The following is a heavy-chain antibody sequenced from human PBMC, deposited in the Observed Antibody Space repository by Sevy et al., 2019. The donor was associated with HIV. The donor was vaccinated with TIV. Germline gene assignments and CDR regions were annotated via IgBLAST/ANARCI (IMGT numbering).Heavy chain of an antibody. CDR2: IYPDDSDI. D-gene: IGHD3-22*01. Sequence: GESPKISCRASGYRFSSYWIAWVRQVPGKGLEWMGIIYPDDSDIRYSPSLQGQVTISVDKSISTAYLQWSSLEASDTAMYFCARRFYDSTGYPQYFFDYWGQGTLVTVSS. CDR1: GYRFSSYW. V-gene: IGHV5-51*01. J-gene: IGHJ4*02. CDR3: ARRFYDSTGYPQYFFDY.